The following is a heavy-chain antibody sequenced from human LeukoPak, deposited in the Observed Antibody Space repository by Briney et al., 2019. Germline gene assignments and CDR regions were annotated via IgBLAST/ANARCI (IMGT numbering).Heavy chain of an antibody. CDR2: ISYDGSNK. V-gene: IGHV3-30*03. CDR1: VFTFSSYG. Sequence: GGSLRLSCAASVFTFSSYGMHWVRQAPGKGLEWAAVISYDGSNKYYADSVKGRFTISRDNSKNTLYLQMNSLRAEDTAVYYCARVSVGRYYFDNWGQGTPVTVS. CDR3: ARVSVGRYYFDN. D-gene: IGHD3-3*02. J-gene: IGHJ4*02.